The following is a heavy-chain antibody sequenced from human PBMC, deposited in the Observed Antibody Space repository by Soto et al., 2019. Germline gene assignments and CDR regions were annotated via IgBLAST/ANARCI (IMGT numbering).Heavy chain of an antibody. Sequence: QVQLVESGGGLVEPGGSLRLSCEASGFTFSDYYMRWIRQVPGRGLECLSYVSSDGGFTHYADSVQGRFTISRDNTKTTVYLQMNGLRPDDTAVYYCATWHEREHAYDVWGQGTTVTVSS. D-gene: IGHD1-1*01. CDR3: ATWHEREHAYDV. CDR2: VSSDGGFT. V-gene: IGHV3-11*05. J-gene: IGHJ3*01. CDR1: GFTFSDYY.